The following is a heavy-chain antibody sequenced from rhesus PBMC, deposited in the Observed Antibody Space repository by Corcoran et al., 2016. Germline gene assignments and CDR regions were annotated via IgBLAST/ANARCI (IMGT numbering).Heavy chain of an antibody. J-gene: IGHJ6*01. CDR2: IYWKDDK. CDR1: GFSLSTSGMG. CDR3: ARRRRYSSSYYGLDS. Sequence: QVTLKESGPALVKPTQTLTLTCTFSGFSLSTSGMGVGWIRQPSRKTLEWLAHIYWKDDKYYSTSLKSRLTISQDTSQNQVVLTMTNMDPVDTATYYCARRRRYSSSYYGLDSWGQGVVVTVSS. V-gene: IGHV2-1*01. D-gene: IGHD6-13*01.